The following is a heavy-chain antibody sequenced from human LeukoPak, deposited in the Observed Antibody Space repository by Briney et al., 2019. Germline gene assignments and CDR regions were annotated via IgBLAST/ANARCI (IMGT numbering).Heavy chain of an antibody. CDR1: GFTFSSYS. CDR2: ISSSSSTI. D-gene: IGHD3-16*01. J-gene: IGHJ4*02. CDR3: ARRSWGTDY. Sequence: GSLRLSCAASGFTFSSYSMNWVRQAPGKGLEWVSYISSSSSTIYYADSVKGRFTISRDNAKNSLYLQMNSLRAEDTAVYYCARRSWGTDYWGQGTLVTVSS. V-gene: IGHV3-48*01.